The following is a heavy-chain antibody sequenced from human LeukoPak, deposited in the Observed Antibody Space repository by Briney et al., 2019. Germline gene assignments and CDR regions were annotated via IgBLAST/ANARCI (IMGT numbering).Heavy chain of an antibody. CDR1: GYTFTSYA. V-gene: IGHV7-4-1*02. CDR2: INTNTGNP. J-gene: IGHJ6*03. Sequence: VASVKVSCKASGYTFTSYAMNWVRQAPGQGLEWMGWINTNTGNPTYAQGFTGRFVFSLDTSVSTAYLQISSLKAEDTAVYYCARDRKQQLVQFYYYMDVWGKGTTVTVSS. CDR3: ARDRKQQLVQFYYYMDV. D-gene: IGHD6-13*01.